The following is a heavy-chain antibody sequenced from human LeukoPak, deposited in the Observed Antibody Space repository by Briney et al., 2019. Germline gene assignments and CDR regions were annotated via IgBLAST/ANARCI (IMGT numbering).Heavy chain of an antibody. CDR3: ARARQQLEGGDYYMDV. CDR1: GGSISSSSYY. CDR2: IYYSGST. D-gene: IGHD6-13*01. J-gene: IGHJ6*03. V-gene: IGHV4-39*07. Sequence: SETLSLTCTVSGGSISSSSYYWGWIRQPPGKGLEWIGSIYYSGSTYYNPSLKSRVTISVDTSKNQFSLKLSSVTAADTAVYYCARARQQLEGGDYYMDVWGKGTTVTVSS.